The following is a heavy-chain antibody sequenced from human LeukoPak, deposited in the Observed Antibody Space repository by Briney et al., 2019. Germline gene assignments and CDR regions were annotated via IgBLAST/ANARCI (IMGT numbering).Heavy chain of an antibody. J-gene: IGHJ6*02. V-gene: IGHV3-48*03. CDR1: GFTFSSYE. Sequence: GGSLRLSCAASGFTFSSYEMNWVRQAPGKGLEWVSYISSSGSTIYYADSVKGRFTISRDNAKNSLYLQMNSLRAEDTAVYSCATAYYDFWSGYGASSYYGMDVWGQGTTVTVSS. D-gene: IGHD3-3*01. CDR2: ISSSGSTI. CDR3: ATAYYDFWSGYGASSYYGMDV.